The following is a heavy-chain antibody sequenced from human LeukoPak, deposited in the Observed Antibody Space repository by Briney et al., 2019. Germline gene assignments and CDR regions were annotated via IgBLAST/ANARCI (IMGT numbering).Heavy chain of an antibody. CDR2: IYYSGST. J-gene: IGHJ3*02. V-gene: IGHV4-59*01. Sequence: SETLSLTCTVSGGSIRSYYWSWIRQPPGKGLEWIGYIYYSGSTNYNPSLKSRVTISVDTSKNQFSLKLSSVTAADTAVYYCARDRQATTAYDAFDIWGRGTMVTVSS. CDR1: GGSIRSYY. CDR3: ARDRQATTAYDAFDI. D-gene: IGHD4-17*01.